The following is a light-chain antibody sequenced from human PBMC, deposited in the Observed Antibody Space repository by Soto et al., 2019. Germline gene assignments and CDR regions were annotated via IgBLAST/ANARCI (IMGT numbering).Light chain of an antibody. Sequence: QSVLTQPASVSGSPGQSITISCTGTSSDVGGYNYVSWYQQHPGKAPKLMIHEVSNRPSGVSNRFSGSKSGNTASLTISGLQAEDEADYYCSSYTSSSLPVFGGGTKLTVL. CDR2: EVS. CDR1: SSDVGGYNY. V-gene: IGLV2-14*01. J-gene: IGLJ2*01. CDR3: SSYTSSSLPV.